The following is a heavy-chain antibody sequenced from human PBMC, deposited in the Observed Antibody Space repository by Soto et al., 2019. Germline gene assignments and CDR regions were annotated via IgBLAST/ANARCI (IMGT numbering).Heavy chain of an antibody. V-gene: IGHV1-46*03. Sequence: QVQLVQSGAEVKKPGASVKVSCKASGYTFTSYYMHWVRQAPGQGLEWMGIINPSGGSTSYAQKFQGRVTMTRDTSTSTVYMELSSLRSDDTAVYYCARVVTYAVTTEDAFDIWGQGTMVTVSS. CDR2: INPSGGST. CDR3: ARVVTYAVTTEDAFDI. CDR1: GYTFTSYY. D-gene: IGHD4-17*01. J-gene: IGHJ3*02.